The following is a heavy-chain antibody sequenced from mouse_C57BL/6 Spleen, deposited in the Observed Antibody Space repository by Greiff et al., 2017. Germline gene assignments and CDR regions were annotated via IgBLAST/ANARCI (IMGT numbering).Heavy chain of an antibody. CDR1: GFSLTSYG. J-gene: IGHJ4*01. CDR3: ARCNFYAMDD. CDR2: IWSGGST. Sequence: QVQLKESGPGLVQPSQSLSITCTVSGFSLTSYGVHWVRQSPGKGLAWLGVIWSGGSTDYNAAFISRLSISKDNSKSQVFFKMNSLQADDTAIYYCARCNFYAMDDWGQGTSVTVSS. D-gene: IGHD2-1*01. V-gene: IGHV2-2*01.